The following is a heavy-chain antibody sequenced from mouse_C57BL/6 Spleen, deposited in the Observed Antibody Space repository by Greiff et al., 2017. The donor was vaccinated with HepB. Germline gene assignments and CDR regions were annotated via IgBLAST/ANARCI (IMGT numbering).Heavy chain of an antibody. CDR3: ARPSTGPWFAY. J-gene: IGHJ3*01. Sequence: EVQRVESGGGLVKPGGSLKLSCAASGFTFSDYGMHWVRQAPEKGLEWVAYISSGSSTIYYADTVKGRFTISRDNAKNTLFLQMTSLRSEDTAMYYCARPSTGPWFAYWGQGTLVTVSA. CDR2: ISSGSSTI. D-gene: IGHD4-1*02. V-gene: IGHV5-17*01. CDR1: GFTFSDYG.